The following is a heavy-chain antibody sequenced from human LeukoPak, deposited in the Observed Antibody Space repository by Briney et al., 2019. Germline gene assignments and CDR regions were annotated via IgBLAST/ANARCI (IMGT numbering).Heavy chain of an antibody. CDR1: GFTFSGSA. Sequence: GGSLRLSCAASGFTFSGSAMHWVRQASGKGLEWVGRIRSKANSYATAYAASVKGRFTISRDDSKNTAYLQMNSLKTEDTAVYYCTRLMDYYDSSGYWVDYWGQGTLVTVSS. V-gene: IGHV3-73*01. D-gene: IGHD3-22*01. CDR3: TRLMDYYDSSGYWVDY. CDR2: IRSKANSYAT. J-gene: IGHJ4*02.